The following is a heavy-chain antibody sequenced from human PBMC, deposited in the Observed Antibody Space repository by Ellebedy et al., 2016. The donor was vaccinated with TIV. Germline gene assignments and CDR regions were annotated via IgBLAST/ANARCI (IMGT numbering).Heavy chain of an antibody. CDR3: ARGTTVVRGPHYGMDV. Sequence: AASVKVSCKASGYTFTNFGINWVRQAPGQGLEWMGWISTYNGNTNYAQRLQGRVTMTTDTSTTTAYIELRSLRSDDTALYYCARGTTVVRGPHYGMDVWGQGTTVTVSS. CDR2: ISTYNGNT. V-gene: IGHV1-18*04. J-gene: IGHJ6*02. CDR1: GYTFTNFG. D-gene: IGHD3-10*01.